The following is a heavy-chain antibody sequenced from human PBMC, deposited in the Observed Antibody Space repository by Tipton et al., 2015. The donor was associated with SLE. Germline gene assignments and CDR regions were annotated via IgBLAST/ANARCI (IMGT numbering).Heavy chain of an antibody. CDR2: IYGGDST. CDR3: AQAEASGWYSNRPPEYFQH. Sequence: GSLRLSCAASGFTFTNYAMTWVRQAPGKGLEWVSVIYGGDSTYYADSVKGRFTISRDNSENTLYLQMSSLRAEDTAIYYCAQAEASGWYSNRPPEYFQHWGQGTLVTVS. D-gene: IGHD6-19*01. V-gene: IGHV3-23*03. CDR1: GFTFTNYA. J-gene: IGHJ1*01.